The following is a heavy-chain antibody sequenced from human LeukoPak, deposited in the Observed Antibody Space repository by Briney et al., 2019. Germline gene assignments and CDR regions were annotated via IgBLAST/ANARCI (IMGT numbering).Heavy chain of an antibody. CDR2: ISFDGSYK. J-gene: IGHJ4*02. CDR1: GFTFSSYD. Sequence: PGGSLRLSCAASGFTFSSYDMHWVRQAPGKGLEWVAGISFDGSYKYSADSVKGRFSISRDNSKNTLYLQMNSLRSEDTAIYYYPKGGRAGLSAAEFDYWGQGTLVTVSS. D-gene: IGHD6-13*01. CDR3: PKGGRAGLSAAEFDY. V-gene: IGHV3-30*18.